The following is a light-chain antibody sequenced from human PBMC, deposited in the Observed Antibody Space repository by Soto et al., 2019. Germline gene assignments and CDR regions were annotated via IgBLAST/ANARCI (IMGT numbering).Light chain of an antibody. V-gene: IGLV2-14*01. CDR2: EVS. CDR1: SSDVGGYNY. CDR3: SSYTSSSTPLSV. J-gene: IGLJ1*01. Sequence: QSALTQPASVSGSPGQSITISCTGTSSDVGGYNYVSWYQQHPGKAPKLMIYEVSNRPSGVSNRFSGSKSGNTASLTISGLQAEDEAEYYCSSYTSSSTPLSVFGTGTKVTVL.